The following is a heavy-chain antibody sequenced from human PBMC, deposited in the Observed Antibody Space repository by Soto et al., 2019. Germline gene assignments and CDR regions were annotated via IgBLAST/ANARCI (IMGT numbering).Heavy chain of an antibody. J-gene: IGHJ4*02. CDR2: INPDGGST. D-gene: IGHD1-1*01. Sequence: VQLMQSGAEVKKPGASVQVSCKTSGYSFSNYSMHWVRQVPGQGLEWMGKINPDGGSTSLAQKFKGAVTLTRDTSTNTVYMELSSLTSEDTAVYYCARDGVQLWPRYYFDYWGQGTLVTVSS. CDR1: GYSFSNYS. CDR3: ARDGVQLWPRYYFDY. V-gene: IGHV1-46*01.